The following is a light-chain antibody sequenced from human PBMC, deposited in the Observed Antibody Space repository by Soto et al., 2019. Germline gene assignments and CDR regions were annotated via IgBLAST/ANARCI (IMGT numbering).Light chain of an antibody. CDR1: QSVSSRF. J-gene: IGKJ1*01. CDR3: QQYGSSGT. CDR2: GAS. V-gene: IGKV3-20*01. Sequence: EIVLTQSPGTLSLSPWERATLSCRASQSVSSRFLAWYQQKPGQAPRLLMYGASNRATGIPDRFSGTGSGTDFTLTISRLEPEDFAVYYCQQYGSSGTFGQGTKVDIK.